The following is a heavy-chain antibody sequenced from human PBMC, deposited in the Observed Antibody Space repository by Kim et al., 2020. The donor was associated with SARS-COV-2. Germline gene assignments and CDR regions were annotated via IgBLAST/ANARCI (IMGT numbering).Heavy chain of an antibody. CDR3: FAVKQRDPSRYMM. CDR2: ITDNGGGT. CDR1: GFTFNTYA. D-gene: IGHD3-16*01. J-gene: IGHJ4*02. Sequence: GGSLRLSCAASGFTFNTYAMGWVRQAPGKGLEWVSTITDNGGGTYYADSVKGRFTISRDNSRSTLFLQVNSLRGEDSAVYYCFAVKQRDPSRYMMWGQGT. V-gene: IGHV3-23*01.